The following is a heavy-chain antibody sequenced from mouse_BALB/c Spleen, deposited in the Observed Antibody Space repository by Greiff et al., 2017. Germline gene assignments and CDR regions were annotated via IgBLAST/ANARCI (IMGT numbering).Heavy chain of an antibody. D-gene: IGHD1-1*01. CDR2: ISSGGSYT. Sequence: EVQRVESGGDLVKPGGSLKLSCAASGFTFSSYGMSWVRQTPDKRLEWVATISSGGSYTYYPDSVKGRFTISRDNAKNTLYLQMSSLKSEDTAMYYCARHRDYYGSNYFDYWGQGTTLTVSS. CDR1: GFTFSSYG. V-gene: IGHV5-6*01. J-gene: IGHJ2*01. CDR3: ARHRDYYGSNYFDY.